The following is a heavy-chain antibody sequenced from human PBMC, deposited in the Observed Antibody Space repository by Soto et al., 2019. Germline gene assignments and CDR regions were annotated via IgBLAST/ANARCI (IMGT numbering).Heavy chain of an antibody. CDR2: IIPMVDMA. CDR3: ATNYGSGSTHFDY. Sequence: QVQLAQSGAEVKKPGSSVRLSCTASGDTFSFYTISWVRQAPGQGPEWMGRIIPMVDMADYPQKFQGRVTISADKSTSTAYMVLSSLRSDDTAVYFCATNYGSGSTHFDYWGQGTLVTVSS. V-gene: IGHV1-69*02. CDR1: GDTFSFYT. J-gene: IGHJ4*02. D-gene: IGHD3-10*01.